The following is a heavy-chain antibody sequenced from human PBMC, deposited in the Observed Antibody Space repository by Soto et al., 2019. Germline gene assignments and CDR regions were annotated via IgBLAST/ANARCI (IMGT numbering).Heavy chain of an antibody. CDR3: ARSLVVVPAALSRLNYYYYYMDV. J-gene: IGHJ6*03. CDR1: GFTFSSYG. V-gene: IGHV3-33*01. Sequence: GGSLRLSCAASGFTFSSYGMHWVRQAPGKGLEWVAVIWYDGSNKYYADSVKGRFTISRDNSKNTLYLQMNSLRAEDTAVYYCARSLVVVPAALSRLNYYYYYMDVWGKGTTVTVSS. CDR2: IWYDGSNK. D-gene: IGHD2-2*01.